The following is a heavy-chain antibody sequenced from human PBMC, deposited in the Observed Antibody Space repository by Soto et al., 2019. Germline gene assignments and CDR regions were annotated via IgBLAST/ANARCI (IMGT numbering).Heavy chain of an antibody. CDR2: ISYDGSNK. V-gene: IGHV3-30*18. Sequence: GGSLRLSCAASGFTFSSYGMHWVRQAPGKGLEWVAVISYDGSNKYYADSVKGRFTISRDNSKNTLYLQMNSLRAEDTAVYYCAKDRLRFVVVTAPFDYWGQGTLVTVSS. D-gene: IGHD2-21*02. CDR1: GFTFSSYG. J-gene: IGHJ4*02. CDR3: AKDRLRFVVVTAPFDY.